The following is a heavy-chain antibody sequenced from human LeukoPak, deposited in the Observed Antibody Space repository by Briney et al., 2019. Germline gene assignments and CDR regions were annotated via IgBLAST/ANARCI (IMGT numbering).Heavy chain of an antibody. D-gene: IGHD6-19*01. V-gene: IGHV3-7*01. CDR3: ARNIIAVAGTFAFDI. J-gene: IGHJ3*02. CDR2: IKQVGSEK. CDR1: GFTFSSYW. Sequence: GGSLRLSCAASGFTFSSYWMSWVRQAPGKGLEWVANIKQVGSEKYYVDSVKGRFTISRDNAKNSLYLQMNSLRDEDTAVYYCARNIIAVAGTFAFDIWGQGTMVTVSS.